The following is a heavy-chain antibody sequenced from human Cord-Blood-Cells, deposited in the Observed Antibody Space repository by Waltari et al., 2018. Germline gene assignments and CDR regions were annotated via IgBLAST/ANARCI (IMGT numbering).Heavy chain of an antibody. D-gene: IGHD1-26*01. CDR3: ARRDIVGATDY. CDR2: IYYSGST. Sequence: QLQLQESGPGLVKPSETLSLTYTVSGGSIRSSSYYRGWIRQPPGKGLEGIGSIYYSGSTYYNPSLKSRVTISVDTSKNQFSLKLGSVTAADTAVYYCARRDIVGATDYWGQGTLVTVSS. V-gene: IGHV4-39*01. J-gene: IGHJ4*02. CDR1: GGSIRSSSYY.